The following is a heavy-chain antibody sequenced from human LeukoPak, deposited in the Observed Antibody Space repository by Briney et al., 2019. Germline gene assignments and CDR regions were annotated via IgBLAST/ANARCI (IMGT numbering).Heavy chain of an antibody. J-gene: IGHJ3*01. V-gene: IGHV5-51*01. CDR3: ARRRYCNSTSCYAGAFDV. CDR1: GYSFTTYW. D-gene: IGHD2-2*01. Sequence: GESLKISCKGSGYSFTTYWIGWVRQMPGKGLEWMGIIYPGDSDTRYRPSFQGQVTISAEKSISTAYLQWSGLEASDTAMYYCARRRYCNSTSCYAGAFDVCGQGTMVTVSS. CDR2: IYPGDSDT.